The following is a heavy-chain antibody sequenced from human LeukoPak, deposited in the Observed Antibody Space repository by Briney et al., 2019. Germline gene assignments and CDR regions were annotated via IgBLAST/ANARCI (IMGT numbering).Heavy chain of an antibody. CDR3: ARGRWSSDI. D-gene: IGHD5-24*01. V-gene: IGHV3-66*01. Sequence: PGGSLRLSCAASGFTFSSYAMSWVRQAPGKGLEWVSIIFIGVGTYYTDSVKGRFTISRDNSKNTLYLQMNSLGAEDTAVYYCARGRWSSDIWGQGTMVTVSS. CDR2: IFIGVGT. J-gene: IGHJ3*02. CDR1: GFTFSSYA.